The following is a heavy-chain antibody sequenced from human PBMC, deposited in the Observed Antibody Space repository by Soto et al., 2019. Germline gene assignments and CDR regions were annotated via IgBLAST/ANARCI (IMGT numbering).Heavy chain of an antibody. D-gene: IGHD3-10*01. J-gene: IGHJ6*02. V-gene: IGHV1-69*01. CDR1: GGTFSSYA. Sequence: QVQLVQSGAEVKKPGSSVKVSCKASGGTFSSYAISWVRQAPGQGLEWMGGIIPIFGTANYAQKFQGRVTITADESTSTAYMELSSLRSEDTAVYYCAGDSGSYYNTGDYYYGMDVWGQGTTVTVSS. CDR3: AGDSGSYYNTGDYYYGMDV. CDR2: IIPIFGTA.